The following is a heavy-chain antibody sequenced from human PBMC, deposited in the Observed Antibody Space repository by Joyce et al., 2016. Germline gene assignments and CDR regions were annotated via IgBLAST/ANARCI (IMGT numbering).Heavy chain of an antibody. D-gene: IGHD2-2*01. Sequence: QVQLQESGPGLVKPSETLSLTCTVSGGSISSYYWSWIRQPPWKGLEWIGYIYYSGSTNYNPSLESRVTISVDTSKNHFSLKLSSVTAADTAVYFCARYCSSTSCHHLDAFDIWGQGTMVTVSS. J-gene: IGHJ3*02. CDR2: IYYSGST. CDR3: ARYCSSTSCHHLDAFDI. CDR1: GGSISSYY. V-gene: IGHV4-59*01.